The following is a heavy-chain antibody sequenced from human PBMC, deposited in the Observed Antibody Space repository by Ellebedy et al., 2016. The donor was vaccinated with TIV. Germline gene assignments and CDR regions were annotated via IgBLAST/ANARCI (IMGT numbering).Heavy chain of an antibody. CDR3: ARANYYYYHLDV. CDR1: GDSSRSHY. CDR2: FSYSGRT. V-gene: IGHV4-59*11. Sequence: MPSETLSLTCTVSGDSSRSHYWSWIRQPPGKGLEWIGHFSYSGRTEYSPSLRSRIIISIDTSKNQFSLRLTSVTAADTAVYYCARANYYYYHLDVWGNGTTVTVSS. J-gene: IGHJ6*03.